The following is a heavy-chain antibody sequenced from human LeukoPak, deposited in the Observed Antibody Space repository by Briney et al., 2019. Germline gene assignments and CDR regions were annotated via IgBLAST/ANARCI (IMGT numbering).Heavy chain of an antibody. Sequence: ASVKVSCKASGYTSTNYFMHWVRQAPGQGLEWMGVISPSGGGTTYAQRFQGRVTMTRDTSTSTVHMELSSLRSEDTAVYYCARVFSGSYHSYYYYGMDVWGQGTTVTVSS. D-gene: IGHD1-26*01. CDR1: GYTSTNYF. CDR2: ISPSGGGT. CDR3: ARVFSGSYHSYYYYGMDV. J-gene: IGHJ6*02. V-gene: IGHV1-46*01.